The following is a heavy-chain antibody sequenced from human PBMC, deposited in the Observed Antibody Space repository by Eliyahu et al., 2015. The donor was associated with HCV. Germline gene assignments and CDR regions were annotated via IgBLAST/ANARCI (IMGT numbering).Heavy chain of an antibody. D-gene: IGHD3-22*01. Sequence: EVQLVESGGGLVQPGGSLRLSCAASGXTFSSYWMHWVRQAPGKGLLWVSRVNTDGXSTXYADSVKGRFTISRDNAKNTLYLQMNSLRAEDTAVYYCARKLLGGYSYFDYWGQGTLVTVSS. CDR3: ARKLLGGYSYFDY. CDR1: GXTFSSYW. J-gene: IGHJ4*02. V-gene: IGHV3-74*01. CDR2: VNTDGXST.